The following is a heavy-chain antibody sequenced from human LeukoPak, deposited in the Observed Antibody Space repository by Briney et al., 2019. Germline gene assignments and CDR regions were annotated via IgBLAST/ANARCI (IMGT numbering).Heavy chain of an antibody. CDR3: AKDLDDSSCYWVNKAPSLDY. D-gene: IGHD3-22*01. CDR2: ISSSGSTI. V-gene: IGHV3-11*01. J-gene: IGHJ4*02. Sequence: PGGSLRLSCAASGFTFSDYYMSWIRQAPGKGLEWVSYISSSGSTIYYADSVKGRFTISRDNAKNSLYLQMNSLRAEDTAVYYCAKDLDDSSCYWVNKAPSLDYSGQGNLVTVSS. CDR1: GFTFSDYY.